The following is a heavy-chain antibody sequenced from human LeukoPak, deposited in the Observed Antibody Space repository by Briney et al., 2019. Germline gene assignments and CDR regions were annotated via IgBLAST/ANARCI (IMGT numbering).Heavy chain of an antibody. CDR2: IKQDGSEK. V-gene: IGHV3-7*01. Sequence: GGSLRLSCAASGFTFSSYWMSWVRQAPGKGLEWVANIKQDGSEKYYVDSVKGRFTVSRDNAKNSLYLQMNSLRAEDTAVYYCARGWDSYTFDYWGQGTLVTVSS. D-gene: IGHD3-16*01. CDR3: ARGWDSYTFDY. J-gene: IGHJ4*02. CDR1: GFTFSSYW.